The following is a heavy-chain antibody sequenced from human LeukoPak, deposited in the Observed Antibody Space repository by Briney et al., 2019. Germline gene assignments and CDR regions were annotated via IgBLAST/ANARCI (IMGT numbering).Heavy chain of an antibody. J-gene: IGHJ4*02. D-gene: IGHD3-16*02. CDR3: AREQDITFGGVIVTYYFDY. Sequence: SETLSLTCAVYGGSFSGYYWGWIRQPPGKGLEWIGSIYYSGSTYYNPSLKSRVTISVDTSKNQFSLKLSSVTAADTAVYYCAREQDITFGGVIVTYYFDYWGQGTLVTVSS. CDR2: IYYSGST. V-gene: IGHV4-34*01. CDR1: GGSFSGYY.